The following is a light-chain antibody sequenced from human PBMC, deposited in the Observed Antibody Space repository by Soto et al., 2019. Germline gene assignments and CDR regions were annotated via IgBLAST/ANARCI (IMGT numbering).Light chain of an antibody. CDR1: QSVSSSY. CDR2: GAS. J-gene: IGKJ2*01. V-gene: IGKV3-20*01. Sequence: EIVLTQYPGTLSLSPGERATLSCRASQSVSSSYLAWYQQKPGQALRLLIYGASRRATGIPDRFSGSGCRADFPLTISTQEPEDLALYYCLQSGSSPYTFGQGTKL. CDR3: LQSGSSPYT.